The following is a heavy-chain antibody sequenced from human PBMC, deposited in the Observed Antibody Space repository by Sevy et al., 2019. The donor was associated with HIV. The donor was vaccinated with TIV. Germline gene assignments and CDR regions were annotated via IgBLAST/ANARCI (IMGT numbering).Heavy chain of an antibody. CDR2: IYPEDSET. J-gene: IGHJ4*02. CDR3: ATSRSGYFDSSGYYIY. V-gene: IGHV5-51*01. CDR1: GYSFTSHW. Sequence: GESLKISCQGSGYSFTSHWIGWVRHMPGKGLEWMGIIYPEDSETRYSPSFQGQVTFSADKSISTAYLQWSILKASDTAMYDCATSRSGYFDSSGYYIYWGQGTLVTVSS. D-gene: IGHD3-22*01.